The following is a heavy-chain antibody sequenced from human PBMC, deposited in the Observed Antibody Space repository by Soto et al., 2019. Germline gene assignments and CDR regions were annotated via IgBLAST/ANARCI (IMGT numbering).Heavy chain of an antibody. J-gene: IGHJ4*02. CDR3: ARDREERWLQLGTLGY. Sequence: QVQLVESGGGVVQPGRSLRLSCAASGFTFSSYAMHWVRQAPGKGLEWVVVISYDGSNKYYADSVKGRFTISRDNSKNTLYLQMNSLRAEDTAVYYCARDREERWLQLGTLGYWGQGTLVTVSS. D-gene: IGHD5-12*01. CDR2: ISYDGSNK. CDR1: GFTFSSYA. V-gene: IGHV3-30-3*01.